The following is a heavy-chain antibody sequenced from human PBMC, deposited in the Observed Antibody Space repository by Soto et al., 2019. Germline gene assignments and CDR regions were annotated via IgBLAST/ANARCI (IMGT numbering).Heavy chain of an antibody. CDR1: GFTFSASA. V-gene: IGHV3-73*02. CDR2: SRSKAYNYAT. Sequence: EVQLVESGGGLVQPGGSLKLSCAASGFTFSASAIHWVRQASGKGLEWVGRSRSKAYNYATAYAASVKGRFSISRDDSKNTTYLQKNGLKTEDTAVYYCTRLGAVTGIGGNYWGQGTLVTVSS. D-gene: IGHD6-19*01. J-gene: IGHJ4*02. CDR3: TRLGAVTGIGGNY.